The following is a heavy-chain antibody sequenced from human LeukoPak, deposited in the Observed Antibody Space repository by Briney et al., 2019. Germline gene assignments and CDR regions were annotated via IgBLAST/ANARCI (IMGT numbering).Heavy chain of an antibody. CDR2: ISSGGGRT. Sequence: PGGSLRLSCAASGFTFNIYGMSWVRQAPGKGLEWVSTISSGGGRTYYADSVKGRFTISRDNSKNTLYLQMDSLRVDDTAVYYCAKRHPLAAAATSYFDNWGQGTLVTVSS. V-gene: IGHV3-23*01. CDR3: AKRHPLAAAATSYFDN. J-gene: IGHJ4*02. D-gene: IGHD6-13*01. CDR1: GFTFNIYG.